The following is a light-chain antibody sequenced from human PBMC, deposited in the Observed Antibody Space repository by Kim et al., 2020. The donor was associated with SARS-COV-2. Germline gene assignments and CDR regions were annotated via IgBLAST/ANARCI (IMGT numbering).Light chain of an antibody. J-gene: IGKJ1*01. CDR2: AAS. Sequence: SSVGDRVTITCRASQDIANSLAWYQQKPGKVPKVLIYAASTLQSGVPSRFSGGGSGTEFTLTIGSLQTEDGATYYCQKYNSAPWTFGPGTKVEIK. V-gene: IGKV1-27*01. CDR1: QDIANS. CDR3: QKYNSAPWT.